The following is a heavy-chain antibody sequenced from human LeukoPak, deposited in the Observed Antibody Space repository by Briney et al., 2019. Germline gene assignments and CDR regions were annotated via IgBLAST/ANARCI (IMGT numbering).Heavy chain of an antibody. Sequence: ASVKVSCKASGYTFTGYYMHWVRQAPGQGLEWTGWINPNSGGTNYAQKFQGRVTMTRDTSISTAYMELSRLRSDDTAVYYCARAPGYCSGGSCYSRWFDPWGQGTLVTVSS. CDR1: GYTFTGYY. CDR3: ARAPGYCSGGSCYSRWFDP. V-gene: IGHV1-2*02. CDR2: INPNSGGT. J-gene: IGHJ5*02. D-gene: IGHD2-15*01.